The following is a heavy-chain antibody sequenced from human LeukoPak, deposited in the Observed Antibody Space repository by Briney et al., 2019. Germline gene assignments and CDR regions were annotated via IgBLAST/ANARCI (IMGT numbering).Heavy chain of an antibody. Sequence: MPSETLSLTCAVYGGSFSGYYWSWIRQPPGKGLEWIGYIYYSGSTYYNPSLKSRVTISVDTSKNQFSLKLSSVTAADTAVYYCARGFTGTTGNWFDPWGQGTLVTVSS. CDR2: IYYSGST. CDR3: ARGFTGTTGNWFDP. CDR1: GGSFSGYY. D-gene: IGHD1-7*01. V-gene: IGHV4-30-4*01. J-gene: IGHJ5*02.